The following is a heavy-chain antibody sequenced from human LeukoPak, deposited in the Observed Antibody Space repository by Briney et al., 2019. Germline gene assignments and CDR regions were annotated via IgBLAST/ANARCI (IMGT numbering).Heavy chain of an antibody. D-gene: IGHD6-13*01. CDR1: GFTFSSHW. CDR2: IKKDGSEK. CDR3: ARAVSWTDYYYYMDV. J-gene: IGHJ6*03. V-gene: IGHV3-7*01. Sequence: PGGSLRLSCAASGFTFSSHWMSWVRQAPGKGLEWVANIKKDGSEKYYVDAVKGRFTISRDNAKTSLYLQMNSLRAEDTAVYYCARAVSWTDYYYYMDVWGKGTTVTVSS.